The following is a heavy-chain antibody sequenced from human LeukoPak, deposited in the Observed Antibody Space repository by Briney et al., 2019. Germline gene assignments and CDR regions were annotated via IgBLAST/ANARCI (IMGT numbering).Heavy chain of an antibody. CDR2: ISSSGTAT. Sequence: GGSLRLSCAASGFTFSSYAMSGVRQAPGKGLEWVSTISSSGTATYYADSVKGLFTISRDNAKNSLYLQMNSLRAEDTAVYYCARLNGDYSPRHDYWGQGTLVTVSS. J-gene: IGHJ4*02. D-gene: IGHD4-17*01. V-gene: IGHV3-21*01. CDR3: ARLNGDYSPRHDY. CDR1: GFTFSSYA.